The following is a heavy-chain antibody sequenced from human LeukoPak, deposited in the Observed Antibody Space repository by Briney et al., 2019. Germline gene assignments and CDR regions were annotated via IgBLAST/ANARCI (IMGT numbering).Heavy chain of an antibody. Sequence: ASVKVSCKASGNTFIGYYIHWVRQAPGQGLEWMGWINCNSGGTNYVQKFQGRVTMTRDTSISTAYIELSRLRSDDTAVYYCARGLGSGWSTLDYWGQGTLVTVSS. J-gene: IGHJ4*02. CDR1: GNTFIGYY. V-gene: IGHV1-2*02. CDR2: INCNSGGT. D-gene: IGHD6-19*01. CDR3: ARGLGSGWSTLDY.